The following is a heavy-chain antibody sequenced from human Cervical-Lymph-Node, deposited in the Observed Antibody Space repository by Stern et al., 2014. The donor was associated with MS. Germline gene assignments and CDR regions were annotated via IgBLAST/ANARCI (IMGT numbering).Heavy chain of an antibody. CDR1: GFIFNTYG. J-gene: IGHJ4*02. Sequence: VQLVESGGGVVQPGRSLRLSCAASGFIFNTYGMHWVRQAPGKGLEWVAMIWHDGSNKIYADSVKGRFTISRDNSKNTLFLQMTSLRADDTAVYYCARDEYDSSGYFYYWGKGTLVTVSS. V-gene: IGHV3-33*01. CDR2: IWHDGSNK. D-gene: IGHD3-22*01. CDR3: ARDEYDSSGYFYY.